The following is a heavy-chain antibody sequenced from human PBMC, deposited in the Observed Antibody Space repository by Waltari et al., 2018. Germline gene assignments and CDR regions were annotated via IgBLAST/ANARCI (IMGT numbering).Heavy chain of an antibody. CDR2: ISYDAMTE. Sequence: QFQLVESGGGVVQPGRSLTLSCAASGFTFSSYGLHWVRQAPGKGLEWLALISYDAMTEYYADSVKGRFTVSRDNSKNLAFLQLNSLRPEDTAMYFCANAPSGDRFSVPGIDYWGQGTLVTVSS. V-gene: IGHV3-30*18. D-gene: IGHD2-21*02. CDR1: GFTFSSYG. CDR3: ANAPSGDRFSVPGIDY. J-gene: IGHJ4*02.